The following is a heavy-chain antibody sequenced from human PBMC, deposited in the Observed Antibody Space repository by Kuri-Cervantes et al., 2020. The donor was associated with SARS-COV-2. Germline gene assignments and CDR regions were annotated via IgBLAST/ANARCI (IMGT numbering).Heavy chain of an antibody. CDR3: VKDECSSNSCYTGGYYYYSYGMDV. CDR2: ISSNGGST. J-gene: IGHJ6*02. V-gene: IGHV3-64D*08. Sequence: GESLKISCAASGFTFSSYAMHWVRQAPGKGLEYVSAISSNGGSTYYADSVKGRFTISRDNSKNTLYLQMSSLRAEDTAVYYCVKDECSSNSCYTGGYYYYSYGMDVWGQGTTVTVSS. D-gene: IGHD2-2*02. CDR1: GFTFSSYA.